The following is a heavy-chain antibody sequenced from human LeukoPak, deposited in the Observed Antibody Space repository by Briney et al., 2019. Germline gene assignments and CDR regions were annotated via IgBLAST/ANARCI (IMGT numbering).Heavy chain of an antibody. V-gene: IGHV4-34*01. Sequence: PSETLSPICAVYGASFSGYYWSWIRQPPGKGLEWIGEINHSGSTNYNPSLKSRVTISVDTSKNQFSLKLSSVTAADTAVYYCARGRAVWNSSTSRRLDYWGQGTLVTVSS. D-gene: IGHD2-2*01. CDR1: GASFSGYY. CDR2: INHSGST. J-gene: IGHJ4*02. CDR3: ARGRAVWNSSTSRRLDY.